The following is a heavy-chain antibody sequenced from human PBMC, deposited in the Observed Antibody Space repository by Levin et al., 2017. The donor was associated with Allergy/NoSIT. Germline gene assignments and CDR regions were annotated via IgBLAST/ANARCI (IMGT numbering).Heavy chain of an antibody. CDR3: AKAAYSYGYGRFDY. J-gene: IGHJ4*02. Sequence: SLKISCAASGFAFDDYAMHWVRQAPGKGLEWVSGINWNSNTVDYADSVEGRFTISRDNAKNSLYLEMSGLRVEDTALYYCAKAAYSYGYGRFDYWGQGSLVTVS. CDR1: GFAFDDYA. D-gene: IGHD5-18*01. CDR2: INWNSNTV. V-gene: IGHV3-9*01.